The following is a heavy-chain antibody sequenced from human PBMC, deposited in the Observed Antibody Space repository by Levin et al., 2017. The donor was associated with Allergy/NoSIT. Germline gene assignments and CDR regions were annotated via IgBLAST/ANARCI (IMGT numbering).Heavy chain of an antibody. CDR2: IYYSGST. D-gene: IGHD6-13*01. CDR1: GGSISSYY. CDR3: ARDVAAAGTLGFNWFDP. Sequence: PSETLSLTCTVSGGSISSYYWSWIRQPPGKGLEWIGYIYYSGSTNYNPSLKSRVTISVDTSKNQFSLKLSSVTAADTAVYYCARDVAAAGTLGFNWFDPWGQGTLVTVSS. J-gene: IGHJ5*02. V-gene: IGHV4-59*01.